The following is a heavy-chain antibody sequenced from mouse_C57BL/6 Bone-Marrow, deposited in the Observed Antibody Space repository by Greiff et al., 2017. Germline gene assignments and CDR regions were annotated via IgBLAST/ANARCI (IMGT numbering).Heavy chain of an antibody. D-gene: IGHD1-1*01. CDR2: IYPRSGNT. J-gene: IGHJ4*01. CDR3: ARTTTVVATVVDYAMDY. Sequence: QVQLKESGAELARPGASVKLSCKASGYTFTSYGISWVKQRTGQGLEWIGEIYPRSGNTYYNEKFKGKATLTADKSSSTAYMELRSLTSEDSAVYFCARTTTVVATVVDYAMDYWGQGTSVTVSS. V-gene: IGHV1-81*01. CDR1: GYTFTSYG.